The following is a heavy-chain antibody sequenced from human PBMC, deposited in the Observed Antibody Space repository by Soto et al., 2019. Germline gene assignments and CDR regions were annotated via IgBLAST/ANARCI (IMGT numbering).Heavy chain of an antibody. CDR1: GFIFSSHN. Sequence: PGGSLRLSXAASGFIFSSHNMNWVRQAPGKGLEWVSSITGSSSYIFYADSVKGRFTISRDNAKNTVYLQVDSLRAEDTSVYYCARLVASETGYGMDVWGQGTTVTVSS. D-gene: IGHD3-9*01. CDR3: ARLVASETGYGMDV. CDR2: ITGSSSYI. J-gene: IGHJ6*02. V-gene: IGHV3-21*06.